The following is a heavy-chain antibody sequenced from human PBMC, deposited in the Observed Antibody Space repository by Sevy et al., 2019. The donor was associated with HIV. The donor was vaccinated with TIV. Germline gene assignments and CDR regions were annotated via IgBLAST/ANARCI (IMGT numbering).Heavy chain of an antibody. CDR1: GFTFSTYS. CDR3: TRVEGATDWGMDV. J-gene: IGHJ6*02. D-gene: IGHD1-26*01. Sequence: GGSLRLSCAASGFTFSTYSMTWVRQAPRKGLEWVGFIRSKSYGGTIEYAASVKGRFTISKDTSKSIAYLQMNSLKTEDTALYFCTRVEGATDWGMDVWGQGTTVTVSS. V-gene: IGHV3-49*04. CDR2: IRSKSYGGTI.